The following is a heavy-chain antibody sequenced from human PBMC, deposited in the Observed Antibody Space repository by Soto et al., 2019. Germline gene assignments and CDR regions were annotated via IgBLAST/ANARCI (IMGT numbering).Heavy chain of an antibody. CDR3: ASKLLTTGAYYSEY. V-gene: IGHV3-33*01. CDR1: GFTFSSYG. Sequence: GGSLRLSCAASGFTFSSYGMHWVRQAPGKGLEWVAVIWYDGSNKYYADSVKGRSTISRDNSKNTLYLQMNSLRAEDTAVYYCASKLLTTGAYYSEYWGQGTLVTVSS. D-gene: IGHD4-4*01. J-gene: IGHJ4*02. CDR2: IWYDGSNK.